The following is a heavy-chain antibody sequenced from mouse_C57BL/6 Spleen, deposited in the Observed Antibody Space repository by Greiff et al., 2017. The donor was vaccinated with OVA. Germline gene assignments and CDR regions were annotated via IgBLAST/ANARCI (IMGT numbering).Heavy chain of an antibody. CDR1: GYTFTSYW. CDR3: ARTYYSNYPYYFDY. V-gene: IGHV1-55*01. CDR2: IYPGSGST. J-gene: IGHJ2*01. D-gene: IGHD2-5*01. Sequence: QVQLQQSGAELVKPGASVKMSCKASGYTFTSYWITWVKQRPGQGLEWIGDIYPGSGSTNYNEKFKSKATLTVDTSSSTAYMQLSSLTSEDSAVYYCARTYYSNYPYYFDYWGQGTTLTVSS.